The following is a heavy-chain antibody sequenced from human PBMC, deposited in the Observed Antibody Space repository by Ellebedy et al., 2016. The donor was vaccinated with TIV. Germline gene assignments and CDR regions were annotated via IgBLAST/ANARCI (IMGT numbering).Heavy chain of an antibody. J-gene: IGHJ5*02. V-gene: IGHV4-59*01. CDR1: GASISSSY. CDR3: AIADSSWYVVDS. CDR2: VFYNGDT. D-gene: IGHD6-13*01. Sequence: MPSETLSLTCTVSGASISSSYWGWIRQPPGKGLEYIGYVFYNGDTNYNPSLMSRVTISVDVSNGQFSLKLPSVTPADTAVYYCAIADSSWYVVDSWGQGTPVTVS.